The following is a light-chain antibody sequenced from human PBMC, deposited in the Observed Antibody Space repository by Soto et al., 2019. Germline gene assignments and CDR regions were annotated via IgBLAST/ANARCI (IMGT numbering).Light chain of an antibody. CDR3: SSYTSISTYV. CDR2: EVS. CDR1: SSDVGSYNR. V-gene: IGLV2-18*02. Sequence: QSVLTQPPSVSGSPGQSVTISCTGTSSDVGSYNRVSWYQQPPGTAPKLMIYEVSNRPSGVPDRFSGSKSGNTASLTISGLQADVFADYYCSSYTSISTYVFGTGTNVTV. J-gene: IGLJ1*01.